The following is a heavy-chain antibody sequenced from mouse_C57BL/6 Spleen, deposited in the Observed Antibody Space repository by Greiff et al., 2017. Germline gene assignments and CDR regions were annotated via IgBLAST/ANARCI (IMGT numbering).Heavy chain of an antibody. CDR1: GFTFSDYG. CDR2: ISSGSSTI. J-gene: IGHJ1*03. D-gene: IGHD2-2*01. Sequence: EVQVVESGGGLVKPGGSLKLSCAASGFTFSDYGMHWVRQAPEKGLEWVAYISSGSSTIYYADTVKGRFTISRDNAKNTLFLQMTSLRSEDTAMYYCARIYYGYDGYVDVWGTGTTVTVSS. V-gene: IGHV5-17*01. CDR3: ARIYYGYDGYVDV.